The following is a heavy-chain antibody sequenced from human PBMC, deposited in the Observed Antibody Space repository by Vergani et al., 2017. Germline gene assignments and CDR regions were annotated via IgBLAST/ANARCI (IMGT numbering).Heavy chain of an antibody. D-gene: IGHD1-26*01. Sequence: EVQLVESGGGLVKPGGSLRLSCAASGFTFSIYSMNWVRQAPGKGLEWVSSISSSSRYIYYADSVKGRFTISRDNAKNSLYLQKNSLRAEDTAVYYCARAFIVGATNYYYYYMDVWGKGTTVTVSS. CDR1: GFTFSIYS. CDR3: ARAFIVGATNYYYYYMDV. V-gene: IGHV3-21*01. CDR2: ISSSSRYI. J-gene: IGHJ6*03.